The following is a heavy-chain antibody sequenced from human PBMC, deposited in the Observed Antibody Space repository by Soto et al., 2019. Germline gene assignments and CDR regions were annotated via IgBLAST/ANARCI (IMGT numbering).Heavy chain of an antibody. CDR2: VYRTGTA. CDR3: ARGDGIQLGSLAGRYYYHKMDV. D-gene: IGHD1-1*01. Sequence: QVQLQESGPGLVKPSGTLSLTCAVSGDSISSTNWWSWVRQPPGKGLEWIGQVYRTGTANYNPSLKSRVTISLDKSKNKFSLNLNSVNAADTAVYYCARGDGIQLGSLAGRYYYHKMDVWGQGTTVTVYS. J-gene: IGHJ6*02. V-gene: IGHV4-4*02. CDR1: GDSISSTNW.